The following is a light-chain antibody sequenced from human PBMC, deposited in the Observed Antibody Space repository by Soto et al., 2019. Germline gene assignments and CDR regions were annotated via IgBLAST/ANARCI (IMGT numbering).Light chain of an antibody. J-gene: IGLJ1*01. CDR3: SSYTSSNTLLYV. Sequence: QSALTQPASVSGSPGQSITISCTGTSSDVGGYNYVSWYQQHPGKAPKLLIYEVSHRPSGVSNRFSGSKSGNTASLTISGLQAEDEADYYCSSYTSSNTLLYVFGTGTKV. CDR2: EVS. V-gene: IGLV2-14*01. CDR1: SSDVGGYNY.